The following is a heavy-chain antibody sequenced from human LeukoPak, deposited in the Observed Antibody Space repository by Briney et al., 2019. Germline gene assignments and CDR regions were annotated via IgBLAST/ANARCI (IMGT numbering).Heavy chain of an antibody. J-gene: IGHJ4*02. CDR1: GGSIDSTNW. CDR2: IHHDGRI. Sequence: SETLSLTCDVSGGSIDSTNWWNWVRPPPGKGLEWIGEIHHDGRINYNPSLKSRVTLSVDKSKNQFSLRLNSVTAADTAMYYCARSHDHLWGNYPDYWGQGTLDTVSS. V-gene: IGHV4/OR15-8*01. D-gene: IGHD3-16*02. CDR3: ARSHDHLWGNYPDY.